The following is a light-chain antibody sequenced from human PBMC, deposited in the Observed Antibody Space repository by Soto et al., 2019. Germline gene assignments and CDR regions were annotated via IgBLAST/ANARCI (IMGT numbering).Light chain of an antibody. CDR2: RAS. Sequence: EIVMTQSPATLSVSPGERVTLPCRASQNVNSNVAWYQQKPGQAPRLLIYRASTRATGVPDRFSGSGSGTDFTLTISRLEPEDFAVYYCQQYGSSPKLTFGGGTKVDIK. CDR1: QNVNSN. J-gene: IGKJ4*01. CDR3: QQYGSSPKLT. V-gene: IGKV3-20*01.